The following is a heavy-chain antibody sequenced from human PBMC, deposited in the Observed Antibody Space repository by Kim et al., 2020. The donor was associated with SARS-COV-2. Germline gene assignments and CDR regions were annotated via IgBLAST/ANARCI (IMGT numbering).Heavy chain of an antibody. J-gene: IGHJ5*02. V-gene: IGHV3-23*01. Sequence: GGSLRLSCAASGFTFTNYDMHWVRQAPGKGLEWVGSATSSGDEVFYGDSVKGRFTISRDNSKNMFYLQMNSLRAEDTAVYYCANAIRARFMSEGSWGQGTLLTVSS. CDR3: ANAIRARFMSEGS. D-gene: IGHD3-10*02. CDR1: GFTFTNYD. CDR2: ATSSGDEV.